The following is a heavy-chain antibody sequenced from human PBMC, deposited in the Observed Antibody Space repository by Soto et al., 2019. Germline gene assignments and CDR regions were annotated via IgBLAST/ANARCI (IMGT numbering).Heavy chain of an antibody. CDR3: VRSLGSSSSPYYYYYGMDV. J-gene: IGHJ6*02. Sequence: GGSLRLSCAASGFTFSSYGMHWVRQAPGKGLEWVAVIWYDGSNKYYADSVKGRFTISRDNSKNTLYLQMNSLRAEDTAVYYCVRSLGSSSSPYYYYYGMDVWGQGTTVTVSS. V-gene: IGHV3-33*01. CDR2: IWYDGSNK. D-gene: IGHD6-6*01. CDR1: GFTFSSYG.